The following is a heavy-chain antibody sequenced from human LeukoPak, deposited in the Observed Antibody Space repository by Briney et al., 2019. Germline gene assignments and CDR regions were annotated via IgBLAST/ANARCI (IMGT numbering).Heavy chain of an antibody. CDR2: IYHSGST. Sequence: SETLSLTCAVSGGSISSSNWWSWVRQPPGKGLEWIGEIYHSGSTNYNPSLKSRVTISVDRSKNQFSLKLSSVTAADTAVYYCARSLDGYDTPYYFDYWGQGTLVTVSS. D-gene: IGHD5-12*01. CDR1: GGSISSSNW. J-gene: IGHJ4*02. V-gene: IGHV4-4*02. CDR3: ARSLDGYDTPYYFDY.